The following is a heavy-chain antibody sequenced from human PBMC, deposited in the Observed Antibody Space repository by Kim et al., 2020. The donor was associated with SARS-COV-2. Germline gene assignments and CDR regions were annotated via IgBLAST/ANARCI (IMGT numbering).Heavy chain of an antibody. D-gene: IGHD3-22*01. CDR3: ARDPLIRMSYYDRSGCYRINYGMDV. CDR1: EFTFSSYW. V-gene: IGHV3-7*01. CDR2: IKQDGTEK. Sequence: GGSLRLSCAASEFTFSSYWMSWIRQAPGKGLEWVANIKQDGTEKYYVDSVKGRFTISRDNAKNSLFLQMNSLRAEDTAVYYCARDPLIRMSYYDRSGCYRINYGMDVWPQGTTVTISS. J-gene: IGHJ6*02.